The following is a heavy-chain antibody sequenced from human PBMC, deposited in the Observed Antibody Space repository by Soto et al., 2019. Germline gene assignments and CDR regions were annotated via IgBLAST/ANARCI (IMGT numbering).Heavy chain of an antibody. CDR3: ARIGAAGPYFDY. J-gene: IGHJ4*02. V-gene: IGHV3-21*01. CDR1: GFTFSSYS. D-gene: IGHD6-13*01. CDR2: ISSSSSYI. Sequence: EVQLVESGGGLVKPGGSLRLSCAASGFTFSSYSMNWVRQAPGKGLEWVSSISSSSSYIYYADSVKGRFTISRDNAKNSLYQQMNSLRAEDTAVYYCARIGAAGPYFDYWGQGTLVTVSS.